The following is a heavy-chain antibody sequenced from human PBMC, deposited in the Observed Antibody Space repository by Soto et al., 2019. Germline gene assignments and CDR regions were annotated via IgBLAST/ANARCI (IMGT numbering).Heavy chain of an antibody. CDR2: IYYSGST. CDR1: GASISSYY. D-gene: IGHD3-9*01. V-gene: IGHV4-59*01. CDR3: ARGNVLRYFDWLLSSPNWFDP. Sequence: SETLSLTCTVSGASISSYYWSWIRQPPGKGLEWIGYIYYSGSTNYNPSLKSRVTISVDTSRNQFSLKLSSVTAADTAVYYCARGNVLRYFDWLLSSPNWFDPWGQGTLVTVSS. J-gene: IGHJ5*02.